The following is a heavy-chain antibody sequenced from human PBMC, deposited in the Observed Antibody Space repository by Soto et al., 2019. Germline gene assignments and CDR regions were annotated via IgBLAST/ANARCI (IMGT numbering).Heavy chain of an antibody. V-gene: IGHV1-46*01. CDR1: GYTFTSYY. D-gene: IGHD1-26*01. CDR3: ARDLGGGNYGMDV. Sequence: ASVKVSCKASGYTFTSYYMHWVRQAPGQGLEWMGVINPSGGSTSYAQNFRGRVTMTRDTSTSTVYMELSSLRSEDAAVYYCARDLGGGNYGMDVWGQGTTVTVSS. J-gene: IGHJ6*02. CDR2: INPSGGST.